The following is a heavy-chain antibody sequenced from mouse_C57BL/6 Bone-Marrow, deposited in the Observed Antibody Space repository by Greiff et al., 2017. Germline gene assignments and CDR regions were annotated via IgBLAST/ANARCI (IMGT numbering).Heavy chain of an antibody. V-gene: IGHV1-75*01. CDR1: GYTFTDYY. CDR3: AREVYYGSSYDY. D-gene: IGHD1-1*01. CDR2: IFPGSGST. Sequence: QVQLQQSGPELVKPGASVKISCKASGYTFTDYYINWVKQRPGQGLEWIGWIFPGSGSTYYNEKFKGKDTLTVDKSSSTAYMLLSSLTSEDSAVXSCAREVYYGSSYDYWGQGTLVTVAA. J-gene: IGHJ3*01.